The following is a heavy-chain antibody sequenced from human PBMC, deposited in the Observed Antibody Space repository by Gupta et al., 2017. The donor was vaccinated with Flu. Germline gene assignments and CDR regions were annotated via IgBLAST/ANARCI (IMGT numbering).Heavy chain of an antibody. CDR2: LSSTSTDI. Sequence: EVQLVASGGGLVKPGGSLRLSCAASGLTCRIYSMTWVRQAPGKGLEWISSLSSTSTDIYDADSMKGRFTISRDNAKNSLYRQMNSLRADDTAVYYGATSPGGYSYGHPYYVDNWGQGTLVTVSS. V-gene: IGHV3-21*01. CDR1: GLTCRIYS. J-gene: IGHJ4*02. D-gene: IGHD5-18*01. CDR3: ATSPGGYSYGHPYYVDN.